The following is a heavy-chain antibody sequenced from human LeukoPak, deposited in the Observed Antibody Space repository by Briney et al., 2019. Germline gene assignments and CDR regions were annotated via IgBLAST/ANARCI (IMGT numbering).Heavy chain of an antibody. J-gene: IGHJ6*02. V-gene: IGHV4-59*08. CDR3: ARLSIAAYYYYGMDV. CDR1: GGSISSYY. CDR2: IYYSGTT. D-gene: IGHD6-6*01. Sequence: SETLSLTCIVSGGSISSYYWSWIRQPPGKGLEWIGYIYYSGTTKYNPSLKSRVTISVDASKNQFSLKLSSVTAADTAVYYCARLSIAAYYYYGMDVWGQGTTVTVSS.